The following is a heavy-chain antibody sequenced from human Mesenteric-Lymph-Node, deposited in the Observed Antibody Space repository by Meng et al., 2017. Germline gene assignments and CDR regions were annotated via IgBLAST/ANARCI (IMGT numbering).Heavy chain of an antibody. CDR1: GFTFSSYS. J-gene: IGHJ4*02. CDR3: ARDQPWGVGAKDY. CDR2: ISSSSYI. D-gene: IGHD1-26*01. V-gene: IGHV3-21*01. Sequence: GGSLRLSCAASGFTFSSYSMNWVRQAPGKGLEWVSSISSSSYIYYADSVKGRFTISRDNAKNSLYLQMNSLRAEDTAVYYCARDQPWGVGAKDYWGQGTLVTVSS.